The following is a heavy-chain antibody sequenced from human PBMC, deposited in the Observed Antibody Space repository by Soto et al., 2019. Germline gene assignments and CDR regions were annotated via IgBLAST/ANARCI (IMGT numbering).Heavy chain of an antibody. CDR2: FDPEDGET. Sequence: GASVKVSCKVSGYTLTELSMHWVRQAPGKGLEWMGGFDPEDGETIYAQKFQGRVTMTEDTSTDTAYMELSSLRSEDTAVYYCATAKGSDVWGSYRLTYHFDYWGQGTLVTVSS. J-gene: IGHJ4*02. CDR1: GYTLTELS. CDR3: ATAKGSDVWGSYRLTYHFDY. D-gene: IGHD3-16*02. V-gene: IGHV1-24*01.